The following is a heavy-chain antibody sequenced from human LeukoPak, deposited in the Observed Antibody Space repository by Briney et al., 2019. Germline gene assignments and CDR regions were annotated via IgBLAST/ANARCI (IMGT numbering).Heavy chain of an antibody. CDR3: ARDRVVPAAIDQYGMDV. V-gene: IGHV3-33*01. CDR2: IWYDGSNK. J-gene: IGHJ6*02. D-gene: IGHD2-2*01. CDR1: GFTFSSYG. Sequence: PGGSLRLSCAASGFTFSSYGMHWVRQAPGKGLEWVAVIWYDGSNKYYADSVKGRFTISRDNSKNTLYLQMNSLRAEDTAVYYCARDRVVPAAIDQYGMDVWGQGTTVTVSS.